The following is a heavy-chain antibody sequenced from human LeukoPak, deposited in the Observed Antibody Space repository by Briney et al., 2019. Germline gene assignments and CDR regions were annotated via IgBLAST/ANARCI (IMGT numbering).Heavy chain of an antibody. CDR1: GFTVSAYA. CDR2: IYDDNT. J-gene: IGHJ4*02. Sequence: GVSLRLSCAASGFTVSAYAMAWVRQAPGKGLEWVSTIYDDNTYYADSVKGRFAISTDNSKNTLYLQMNSLRAEDTAVYYCAKDLVTTVLYWGQGTLVTVSS. V-gene: IGHV3-23*01. CDR3: AKDLVTTVLY.